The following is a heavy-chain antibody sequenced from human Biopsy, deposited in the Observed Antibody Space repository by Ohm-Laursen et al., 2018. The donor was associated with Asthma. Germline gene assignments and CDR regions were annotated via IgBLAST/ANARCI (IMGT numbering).Heavy chain of an antibody. CDR3: ARTFHFWSPYHAEHYQL. CDR1: GFTVSTNG. CDR2: IRPNNRGV. V-gene: IGHV3-23*01. J-gene: IGHJ1*01. D-gene: IGHD3-3*02. Sequence: SLRLSCAASGFTVSTNGMSWVRQPPGKGLAWVSTIRPNNRGVDYVPSVRGRFTMSRDNSKNTLYLQMNSLRAEDTAVYYCARTFHFWSPYHAEHYQLWGQGTLVTVSS.